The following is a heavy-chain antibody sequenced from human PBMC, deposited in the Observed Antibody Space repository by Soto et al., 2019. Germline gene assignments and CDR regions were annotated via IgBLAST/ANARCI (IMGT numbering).Heavy chain of an antibody. D-gene: IGHD6-19*01. CDR3: AKDPVGAVAGHIYYYYMDV. J-gene: IGHJ6*03. CDR2: ISGSGGST. V-gene: IGHV3-23*01. CDR1: GFTFSSYA. Sequence: GGSLRLSCAASGFTFSSYAMSWVRQAPGKGLEWVSAISGSGGSTYYADSVKGRFTSSKDNSKNTLYLQMNSLTAEDTAVYYCAKDPVGAVAGHIYYYYMDVWGKGTTVTVSS.